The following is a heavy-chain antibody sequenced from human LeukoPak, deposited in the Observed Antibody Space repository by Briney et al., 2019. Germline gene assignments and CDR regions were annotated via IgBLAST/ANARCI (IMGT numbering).Heavy chain of an antibody. V-gene: IGHV1-2*06. CDR3: ARHYCGGDCFPDY. CDR1: GYTFTGYY. Sequence: GASVKVSCKASGYTFTGYYVRWVRQAPGQGLEWMGRINPNSGDTNYAQKFQGRVTMTRDTSISTAYMELSRLRSDDTAVYYCARHYCGGDCFPDYWGQGTLVTVSS. CDR2: INPNSGDT. J-gene: IGHJ4*02. D-gene: IGHD2-21*02.